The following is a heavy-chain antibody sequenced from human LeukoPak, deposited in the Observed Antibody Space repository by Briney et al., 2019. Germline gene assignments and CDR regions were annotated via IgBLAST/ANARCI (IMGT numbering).Heavy chain of an antibody. CDR3: ARGELRFKEFDY. CDR2: INPSGVST. CDR1: AYTFTSYY. Sequence: ASVKVSCKASAYTFTSYYMHWVRQAPGQGLEWLGIINPSGVSTSYAQKFQGSVTMTRDTSMSTVYMELSSLSSEDTAVYYCARGELRFKEFDYWGQGTLVTVSS. D-gene: IGHD3-3*01. V-gene: IGHV1-46*01. J-gene: IGHJ4*02.